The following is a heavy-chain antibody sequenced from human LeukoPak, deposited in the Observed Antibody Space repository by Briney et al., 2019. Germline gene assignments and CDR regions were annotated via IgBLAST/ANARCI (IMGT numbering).Heavy chain of an antibody. D-gene: IGHD1-26*01. V-gene: IGHV4-4*02. CDR1: GGSLSRSNW. CDR3: ATKVGVNSGDD. CDR2: IYHSGTT. J-gene: IGHJ4*02. Sequence: SETLSLTCGVSGGSLSRSNWWTWVRQPPGKGLEWIGEIYHSGTTNYNPSLKSRVTISVDKSKNQFSLNLDSVTAADTAVYYCATKVGVNSGDDWGQGTLVTVSS.